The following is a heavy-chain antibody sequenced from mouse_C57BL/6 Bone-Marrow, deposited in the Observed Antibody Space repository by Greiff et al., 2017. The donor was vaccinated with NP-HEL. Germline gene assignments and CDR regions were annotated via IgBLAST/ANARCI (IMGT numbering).Heavy chain of an antibody. CDR3: ARSADHFDY. CDR1: GYTFTSYG. CDR2: IYPRSGNT. V-gene: IGHV1-81*01. J-gene: IGHJ2*01. Sequence: QVHVKQSGAELARPGASVKLSCKASGYTFTSYGISWVKQRTGQGLEWIGEIYPRSGNTYYNEKFKGKATLTADKSSRTAYMELRSLTSEDSAVYFCARSADHFDYWGQGTTLTVSS.